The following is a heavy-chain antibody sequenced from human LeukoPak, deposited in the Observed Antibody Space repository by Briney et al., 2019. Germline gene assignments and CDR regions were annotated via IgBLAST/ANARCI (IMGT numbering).Heavy chain of an antibody. CDR3: ARDGAITGTDNWFDP. Sequence: SETLSLTCTVSGGSISSGGYYWSWIRQHPGKGLEWIGYIYYSGSTYYNPSLKSRVTISVDTSKTQFSLKLSSVTAADTAVYYCARDGAITGTDNWFDPWGQGTLVTVSS. V-gene: IGHV4-31*03. CDR2: IYYSGST. D-gene: IGHD1-7*01. J-gene: IGHJ5*02. CDR1: GGSISSGGYY.